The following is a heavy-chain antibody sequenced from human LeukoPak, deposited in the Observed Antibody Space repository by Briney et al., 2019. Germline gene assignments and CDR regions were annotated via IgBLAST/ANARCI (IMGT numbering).Heavy chain of an antibody. Sequence: SETLSLTCTVSGGSISIYYWSWIRQPPGRGLEWIGYIYNSGSTNYNPSLKSRVTISVDTSKNQFSLNLGSVTAADTAVYYCVRDRELNYWGQGTLVTVSS. D-gene: IGHD3-10*01. J-gene: IGHJ4*02. V-gene: IGHV4-59*01. CDR3: VRDRELNY. CDR1: GGSISIYY. CDR2: IYNSGST.